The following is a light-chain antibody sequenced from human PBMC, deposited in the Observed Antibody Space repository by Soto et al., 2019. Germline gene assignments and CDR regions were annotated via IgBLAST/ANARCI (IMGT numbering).Light chain of an antibody. V-gene: IGKV3-20*01. CDR1: QSISSSF. CDR2: GAS. J-gene: IGKJ2*01. CDR3: QQYASSLT. Sequence: EIVLTQSPGTLSLSPGERATLSCRASQSISSSFLAWYPQKPGQAPRRLIYGASSGATGIPDRFSGSGSGTDFTLRITRLESKDVAVYHCQQYASSLTFGQGNNLAIK.